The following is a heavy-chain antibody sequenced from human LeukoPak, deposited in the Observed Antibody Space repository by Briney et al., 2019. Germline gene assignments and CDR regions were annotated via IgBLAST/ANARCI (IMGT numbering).Heavy chain of an antibody. CDR1: GYTLTELS. Sequence: GASVKVSCKVSGYTLTELSMHWVRQAPGKGLEWMGGFDPEDGETICAQKFQGRVTMTEDTSTDTAYMELSSLRSEDTAVYYCATALGGAMVRGVIVPPFDYWGQGTLVTVSS. CDR3: ATALGGAMVRGVIVPPFDY. CDR2: FDPEDGET. D-gene: IGHD3-10*01. V-gene: IGHV1-24*01. J-gene: IGHJ4*02.